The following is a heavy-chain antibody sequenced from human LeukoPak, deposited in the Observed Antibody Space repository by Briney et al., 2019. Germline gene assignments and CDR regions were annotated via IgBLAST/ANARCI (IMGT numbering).Heavy chain of an antibody. J-gene: IGHJ4*02. D-gene: IGHD1-26*01. CDR3: ARAQDPVGATSPDY. Sequence: ASVKVSCKASGYTFTGYYMHWVRQAPGQGLEWMGIINPSGGSTSSAQKCQGRVTMTRDMSTSTVYMELSRLRSEDTAVYYCARAQDPVGATSPDYWGQGTLVTVSS. CDR2: INPSGGST. CDR1: GYTFTGYY. V-gene: IGHV1-46*01.